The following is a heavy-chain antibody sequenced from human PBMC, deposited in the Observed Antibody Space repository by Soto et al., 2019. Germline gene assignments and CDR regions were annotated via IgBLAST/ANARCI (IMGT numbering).Heavy chain of an antibody. CDR3: SRTSITVGFGMDV. V-gene: IGHV3-21*01. J-gene: IGHJ6*02. D-gene: IGHD1-20*01. Sequence: EMQLVESGGGLVKPGGSLRLSCSASGFTFNTYSLNWVRQAPGKGLEWVSSISSGSNYIYYRDSVKDRFTICRDNSKTVLILQMNTLRVDDTIIYYCSRTSITVGFGMDVWCQGTTVTVSS. CDR2: ISSGSNYI. CDR1: GFTFNTYS.